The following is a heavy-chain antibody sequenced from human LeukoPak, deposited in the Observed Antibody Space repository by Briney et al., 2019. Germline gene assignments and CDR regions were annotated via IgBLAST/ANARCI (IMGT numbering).Heavy chain of an antibody. D-gene: IGHD3-22*01. CDR1: GFTFSSYD. V-gene: IGHV3-13*01. CDR3: AKGRAGNYYYDSSDY. Sequence: GGSLRLSCAASGFTFSSYDMHWVRQATGKGLEWVSAIGTAGDTYYPGSVKGRFTISRENAKNSLYLQMNSLRAEDTAVYYCAKGRAGNYYYDSSDYWGQGTLVTVSS. J-gene: IGHJ4*02. CDR2: IGTAGDT.